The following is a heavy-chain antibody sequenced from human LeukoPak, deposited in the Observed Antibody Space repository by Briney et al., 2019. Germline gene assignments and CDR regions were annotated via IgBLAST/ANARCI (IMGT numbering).Heavy chain of an antibody. V-gene: IGHV4-39*07. D-gene: IGHD6-19*01. Sequence: KASETLSLTCTVSGGSISSSSYYWGWIRQPPGKGLEWIGSIYYSGSTYYNPSLKSRVTISVDTSKNQFSLKLSSVTAADTAVYYCASGIAVADDFDYWGQGTLVTVSS. CDR1: GGSISSSSYY. CDR3: ASGIAVADDFDY. J-gene: IGHJ4*02. CDR2: IYYSGST.